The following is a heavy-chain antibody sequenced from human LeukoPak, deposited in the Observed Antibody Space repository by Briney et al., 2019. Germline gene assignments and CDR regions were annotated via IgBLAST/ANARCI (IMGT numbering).Heavy chain of an antibody. CDR2: ISSSSSYI. J-gene: IGHJ4*02. CDR1: GLTFSSYS. CDR3: ARTSTGWSLDY. V-gene: IGHV3-21*01. Sequence: PGRSLRLASTVAGLTFSSYSVNWVRQATGKGLDWVSAISSSSSYIYYGGSLKGRFTISRDNPKNSLYLQMNSLRAEDTAVYYCARTSTGWSLDYWGQGTLVTVSS. D-gene: IGHD6-19*01.